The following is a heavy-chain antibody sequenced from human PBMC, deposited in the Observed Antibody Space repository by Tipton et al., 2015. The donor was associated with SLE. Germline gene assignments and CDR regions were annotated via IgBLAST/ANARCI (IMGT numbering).Heavy chain of an antibody. CDR1: GGSFSDYY. D-gene: IGHD4/OR15-4a*01. Sequence: GLVKPSETLSLTCAVYGGSFSDYYWSWVRQPPGKGLEWIGELNHSGSTTYNPSLKSRVTMSVDTSKNQFSLKLSSVTAADTAMFYCARVGAYGFDIWGQGTMVTVSS. V-gene: IGHV4-34*01. CDR2: LNHSGST. CDR3: ARVGAYGFDI. J-gene: IGHJ3*02.